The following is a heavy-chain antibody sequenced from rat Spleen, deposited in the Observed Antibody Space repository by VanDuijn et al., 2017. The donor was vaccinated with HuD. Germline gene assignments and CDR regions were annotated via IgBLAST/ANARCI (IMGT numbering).Heavy chain of an antibody. D-gene: IGHD1-11*01. J-gene: IGHJ2*01. CDR1: GFSLSTYH. CDR3: AREGSGGFDY. CDR2: IWNTGGT. V-gene: IGHV2-41*01. Sequence: QVQLKESGPGLVQPSQTLSLTCTVSGFSLSTYHVSWVRQPPGKGLEWMGIIWNTGGTRYNSALKSRLSISRDTSKSQVFLKMNSLQTEDTATYYCAREGSGGFDYWGQGVMVTVSS.